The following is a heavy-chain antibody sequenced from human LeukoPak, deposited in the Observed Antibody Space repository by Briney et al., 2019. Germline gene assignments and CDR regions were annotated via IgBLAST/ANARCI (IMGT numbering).Heavy chain of an antibody. CDR1: GFTFNKYG. CDR2: ISGGGGTT. Sequence: GGSLRLSCAAFGFTFNKYGMNWVRQAPGKGLEWVSTISGGGGTTYYADSVKGRFTISRDNSKNTLYLQMNSLRVEDSAVYYCATERPDSRVLDYWGQGLVVTVSS. V-gene: IGHV3-23*01. D-gene: IGHD3-10*01. CDR3: ATERPDSRVLDY. J-gene: IGHJ4*02.